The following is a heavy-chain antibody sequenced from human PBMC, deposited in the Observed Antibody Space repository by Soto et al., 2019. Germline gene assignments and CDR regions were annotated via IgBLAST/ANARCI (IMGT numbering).Heavy chain of an antibody. J-gene: IGHJ4*02. CDR1: GFTFSSYA. D-gene: IGHD6-19*01. CDR2: TSGTGGST. V-gene: IGHV3-23*01. Sequence: EVQLLESGGGLVQPGGSLRLSCEASGFTFSSYAMSWVRQAPGKGLEWVSGTSGTGGSTYYADSVKGRFTISRDNSKNTLYLQMNSLRAEDTAVYYCAKEVRSTVAGTDDYWGQGTLVTVSS. CDR3: AKEVRSTVAGTDDY.